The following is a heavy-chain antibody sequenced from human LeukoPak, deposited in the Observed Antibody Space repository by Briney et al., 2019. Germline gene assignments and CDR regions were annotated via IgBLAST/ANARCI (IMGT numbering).Heavy chain of an antibody. D-gene: IGHD1-26*01. CDR3: ASPELIVGATLGNDAFDI. J-gene: IGHJ3*02. CDR2: INPNSGGT. V-gene: IGHV1-2*02. Sequence: GASVKVSCKASGYTFTGYYMHWVRQASGQGLEWMGWINPNSGGTNYAQKFQGRVTMTRDASISTAFMELSRLRSDDTAVYYCASPELIVGATLGNDAFDIWGQGTMVTVSS. CDR1: GYTFTGYY.